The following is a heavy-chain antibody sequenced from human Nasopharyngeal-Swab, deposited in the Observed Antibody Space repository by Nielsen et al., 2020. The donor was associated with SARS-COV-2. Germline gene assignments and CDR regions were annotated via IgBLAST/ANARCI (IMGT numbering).Heavy chain of an antibody. D-gene: IGHD3-3*01. CDR1: GGSLGSDY. CDR3: ARSYYDFWSGYYYYYYYMDV. V-gene: IGHV4-59*01. Sequence: SETLSLTCTVSGGSLGSDYWSWIRQPPGKGLEWIGYIYYSGSTNYNPSLKSRVTISVDTSKNQFSLKLSSVTAADTAVYYCARSYYDFWSGYYYYYYYMDVWGKGTTVTVSS. CDR2: IYYSGST. J-gene: IGHJ6*03.